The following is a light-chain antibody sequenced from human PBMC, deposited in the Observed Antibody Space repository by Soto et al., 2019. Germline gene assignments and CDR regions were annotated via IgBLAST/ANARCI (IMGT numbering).Light chain of an antibody. Sequence: EIVLTQSPGTLSLSPGERATLSCRASQSVSSSYLAWYQQKPGQAPRLVIYGASNRATGIPDRFSGSGSGTDFILTISRLEPEDFAVYYCQQYGSSPPYTFGQGTKLEIK. CDR1: QSVSSSY. CDR3: QQYGSSPPYT. CDR2: GAS. V-gene: IGKV3-20*01. J-gene: IGKJ2*01.